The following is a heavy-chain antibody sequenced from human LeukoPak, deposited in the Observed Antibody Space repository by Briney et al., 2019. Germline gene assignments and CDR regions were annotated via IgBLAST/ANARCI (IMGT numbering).Heavy chain of an antibody. J-gene: IGHJ4*02. V-gene: IGHV1-8*01. CDR2: MNPNSGNT. CDR1: GYTFTSYD. D-gene: IGHD2-2*02. CDR3: ARSYCSSTSCYIPLDY. Sequence: ASVKVSCKASGYTFTSYDINWVRQASGQGLEWMGWMNPNSGNTGYAQKFQGRVTMTRNTSISTAYMELSSLRSDDTAVYYCARSYCSSTSCYIPLDYWGQGTLVTVSS.